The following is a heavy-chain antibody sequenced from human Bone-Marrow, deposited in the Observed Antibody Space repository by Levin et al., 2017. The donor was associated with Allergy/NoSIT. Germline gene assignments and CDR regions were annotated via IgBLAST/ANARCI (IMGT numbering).Heavy chain of an antibody. CDR3: TRDRIDNRKGYSSSSGKTHPSQPNYFDY. J-gene: IGHJ4*02. Sequence: GESLKISCTASGFTFGDYAMSWFRQAPGKGLEWVGFIRSKAYGGTTEYAASVKGRFTISRDDSKSIAYLQMNSLKTEDTAVYYCTRDRIDNRKGYSSSSGKTHPSQPNYFDYWGQGTLVTVSS. CDR1: GFTFGDYA. CDR2: IRSKAYGGTT. V-gene: IGHV3-49*03. D-gene: IGHD6-6*01.